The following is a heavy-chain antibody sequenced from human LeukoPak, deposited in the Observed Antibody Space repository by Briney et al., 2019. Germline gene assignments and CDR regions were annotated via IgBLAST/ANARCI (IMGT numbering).Heavy chain of an antibody. D-gene: IGHD2-2*01. CDR3: ARDSTARAYDI. Sequence: SETLSLTCTVSGGSISHYYWTWIRQPPGKGLEWIGYIFYSGNTNYNPSLKSRATISVDTSTNQFSLNLSSVTAADTAVYYCARDSTARAYDIWGQGTMVTVSS. CDR1: GGSISHYY. J-gene: IGHJ3*02. CDR2: IFYSGNT. V-gene: IGHV4-59*01.